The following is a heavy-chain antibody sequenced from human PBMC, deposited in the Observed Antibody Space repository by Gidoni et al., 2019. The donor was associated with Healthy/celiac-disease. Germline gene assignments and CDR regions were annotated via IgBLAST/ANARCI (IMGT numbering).Heavy chain of an antibody. V-gene: IGHV4-34*01. CDR1: GGSFSGYY. D-gene: IGHD3-16*02. J-gene: IGHJ6*02. CDR2: INHSGST. CDR3: ARGGRLYNAYYYYYYGMDV. Sequence: QVQLQQWGAGLLQPSETLSLTCAVYGGSFSGYYWSWIRQPPGKGLEWIGEINHSGSTNYNPSLKSRVTISVDTSKNQFSLKLSSVTAADTAVYYCARGGRLYNAYYYYYYGMDVWGQGTTVTVSS.